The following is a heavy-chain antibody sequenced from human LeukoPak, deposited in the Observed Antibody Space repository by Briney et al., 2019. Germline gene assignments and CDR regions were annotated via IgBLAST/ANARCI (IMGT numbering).Heavy chain of an antibody. D-gene: IGHD3-16*01. CDR3: ARFGVDYDMDV. Sequence: PSETLSLTCTVSGGSISSYYWSWIRQPPGKGLEWIGYIYTSGSTNYNPSLKSRVTISVDTSKNQFSLKVTSVTGADTAVYYCARFGVDYDMDVWGQGTTVTVSS. V-gene: IGHV4-4*09. CDR1: GGSISSYY. CDR2: IYTSGST. J-gene: IGHJ6*02.